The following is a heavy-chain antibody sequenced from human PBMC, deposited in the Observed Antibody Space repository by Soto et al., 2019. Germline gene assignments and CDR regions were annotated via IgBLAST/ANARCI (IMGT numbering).Heavy chain of an antibody. V-gene: IGHV1-58*02. CDR2: IVVGSGNT. D-gene: IGHD1-26*01. CDR1: GFSFSTSA. CDR3: AAIVGATVDDNLFDP. Sequence: GASVKVSCKASGFSFSTSAMQWVRQARGQGLEWIGWIVVGSGNTNYAQKFQGRVTITRDMSTSTAYMELSSLRSEDTAVYYCAAIVGATVDDNLFDPWGQGTLVTVSS. J-gene: IGHJ5*02.